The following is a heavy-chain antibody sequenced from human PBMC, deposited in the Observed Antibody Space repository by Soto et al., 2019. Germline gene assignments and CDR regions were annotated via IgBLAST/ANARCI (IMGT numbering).Heavy chain of an antibody. CDR2: INHSGST. CDR1: GGSFSGYY. CDR3: AIFWGLGYCSSPGCYARRAWFDP. J-gene: IGHJ5*02. V-gene: IGHV4-34*01. Sequence: SSETLSLTCAVYGGSFSGYYWSWIRQPPGKGLEWIGEINHSGSTNYNPSLKSRVTISVDTSKNQFSLKRSSVTAADTAVYYCAIFWGLGYCSSPGCYARRAWFDPWGQGTLVTVSS. D-gene: IGHD2-2*01.